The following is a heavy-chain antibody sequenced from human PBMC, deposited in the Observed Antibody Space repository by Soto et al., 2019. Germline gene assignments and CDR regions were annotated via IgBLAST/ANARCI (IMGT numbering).Heavy chain of an antibody. J-gene: IGHJ4*02. V-gene: IGHV3-23*01. CDR1: GFTFSSYA. D-gene: IGHD1-20*01. CDR3: AKFGITGTTVGCDY. CDR2: ISGSGGST. Sequence: LRLSCAASGFTFSSYAMSWVRQAPGKGLEWVSAISGSGGSTYYADSVKGRFTISRDNSKNTLYLQMNSLRAEDTAVYYCAKFGITGTTVGCDYWGQGTLVTVSS.